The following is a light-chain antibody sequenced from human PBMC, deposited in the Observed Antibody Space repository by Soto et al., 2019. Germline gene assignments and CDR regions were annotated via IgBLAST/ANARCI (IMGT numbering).Light chain of an antibody. V-gene: IGKV3-20*01. CDR2: AAS. CDR3: QHYGPSPGYT. CDR1: QSVTSSY. Sequence: EIVLTQSPGTLSLSPGERATLSCRASQSVTSSYFAWYQHKPGQAPRLLIYAASYRATGIPDRFIGSGSVTNYSLTITRLEPEDFAVYYCQHYGPSPGYTFGQGTKLEI. J-gene: IGKJ2*01.